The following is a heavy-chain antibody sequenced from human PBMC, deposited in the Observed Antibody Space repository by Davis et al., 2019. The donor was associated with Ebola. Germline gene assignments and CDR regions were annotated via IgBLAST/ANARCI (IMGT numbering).Heavy chain of an antibody. D-gene: IGHD3-9*01. Sequence: PGGSLRLSCTASGFTFSRYAMSWVRQAPGKGLEWITGISNGGSRKDNADSVRGRFTISRDNSKNTLYLQMNSLRVEDTALYHCARVNAATGYSRFDTWGQGTLVTVSS. CDR1: GFTFSRYA. V-gene: IGHV3-23*01. CDR3: ARVNAATGYSRFDT. CDR2: ISNGGSRK. J-gene: IGHJ5*01.